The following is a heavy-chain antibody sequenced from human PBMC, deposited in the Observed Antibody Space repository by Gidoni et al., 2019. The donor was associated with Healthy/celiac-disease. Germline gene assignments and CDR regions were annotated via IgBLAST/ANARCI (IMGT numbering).Heavy chain of an antibody. V-gene: IGHV4-38-2*01. Sequence: QVQLQESGPGLVKPSETLSLTCAVSGYSISSGYYWGWIRQPPGKGLEWIGSIYHSGSTYYNPSLKSRVTISVDTSKNQFSLKLSSVTAADTAVYYCARPGYGDYENYYYYGMDVWGQGTTVTVSS. CDR3: ARPGYGDYENYYYYGMDV. J-gene: IGHJ6*02. D-gene: IGHD4-17*01. CDR1: GYSISSGYY. CDR2: IYHSGST.